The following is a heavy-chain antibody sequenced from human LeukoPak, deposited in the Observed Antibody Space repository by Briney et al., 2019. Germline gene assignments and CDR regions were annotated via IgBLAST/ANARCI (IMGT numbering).Heavy chain of an antibody. CDR3: ARGPALYSGSYFPFDY. V-gene: IGHV4-34*01. J-gene: IGHJ4*02. Sequence: SETLSLTCAVYGGSSSGYYWSWIRQPPGKGLEWIGEINHSGSTNYNPSLKSRVTISVDTSKNQFSLKLSSVTAADTAVYYCARGPALYSGSYFPFDYWGQGTLVTVSS. CDR1: GGSSSGYY. CDR2: INHSGST. D-gene: IGHD1-26*01.